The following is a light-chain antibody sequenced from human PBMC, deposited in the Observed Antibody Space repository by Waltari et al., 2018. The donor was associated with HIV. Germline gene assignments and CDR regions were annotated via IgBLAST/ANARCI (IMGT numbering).Light chain of an antibody. J-gene: IGKJ2*01. CDR2: TAS. CDR1: QSIGNW. V-gene: IGKV1-5*03. CDR3: QQYNSYSYT. Sequence: DIQMTQSPSTLSASVGDRVTITCRASQSIGNWLAWYQQKVGKAPKLLIYTASSLESGVPSRFSGSGSGTEFTLTINSLQPDDFATYYCQQYNSYSYTFGQGTNLESK.